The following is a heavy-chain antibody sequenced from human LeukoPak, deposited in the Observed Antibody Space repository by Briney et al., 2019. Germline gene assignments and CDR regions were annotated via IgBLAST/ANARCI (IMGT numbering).Heavy chain of an antibody. CDR2: IYYSGST. CDR1: GGSISSGGYY. J-gene: IGHJ6*02. V-gene: IGHV4-31*03. D-gene: IGHD3-10*01. Sequence: SETLSLTCTVSGGSISSGGYYWSWIHQHPGKGLEWIGYIYYSGSTYYNPSLKSRVTISVDTSKNQFSLKLSSVTAADTAVYYCAREGSGFGEFDYYYYGMDVWGQGTTVTVSS. CDR3: AREGSGFGEFDYYYYGMDV.